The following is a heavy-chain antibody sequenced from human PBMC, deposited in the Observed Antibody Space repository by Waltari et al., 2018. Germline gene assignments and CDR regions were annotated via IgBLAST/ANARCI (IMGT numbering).Heavy chain of an antibody. CDR3: TRDRRGTPLFDY. Sequence: EVLLVESGGGLVQPGGSLSLSCAASGFTFRGYWMPWVRQTPGKGPEWVANINQDGSERNYVDSVKGRFTVSRDNAKNLLYLQINSLRADDTAIYYCTRDRRGTPLFDYWGQGTLVTVSS. D-gene: IGHD3-10*01. CDR2: INQDGSER. J-gene: IGHJ4*02. CDR1: GFTFRGYW. V-gene: IGHV3-7*03.